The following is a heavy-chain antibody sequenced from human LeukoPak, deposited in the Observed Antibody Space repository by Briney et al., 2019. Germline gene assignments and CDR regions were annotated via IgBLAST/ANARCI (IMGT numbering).Heavy chain of an antibody. CDR2: ISYDGSNK. J-gene: IGHJ3*02. CDR1: GFTFSSYA. V-gene: IGHV3-30-3*01. CDR3: ARGGYGHGFDI. Sequence: PGRSLRLSCAASGFTFSSYAMHWVRQAPGKGLEWVAVISYDGSNKYYADSVKGRFTISRDNAKNTVFLQMNSLRVEDSAVYYCARGGYGHGFDIWGQGTMVTVSS. D-gene: IGHD5-18*01.